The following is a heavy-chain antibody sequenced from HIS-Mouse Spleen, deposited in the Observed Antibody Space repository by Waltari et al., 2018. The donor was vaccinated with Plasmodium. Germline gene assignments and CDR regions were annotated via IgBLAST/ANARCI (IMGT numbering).Heavy chain of an antibody. CDR3: ARDRSAAALLGY. CDR2: ISSSRSYI. CDR1: GFTFSSYS. Sequence: EVQLVESGGGLVKPGGSLRLSCAASGFTFSSYSMNWVRQAPGKGLEWVSSISSSRSYIYDADSVKGRFTISRDNAKNSLYLQRNSLRAEDTAVYYCARDRSAAALLGYWGQGTLVTVSS. J-gene: IGHJ4*02. V-gene: IGHV3-21*01. D-gene: IGHD6-13*01.